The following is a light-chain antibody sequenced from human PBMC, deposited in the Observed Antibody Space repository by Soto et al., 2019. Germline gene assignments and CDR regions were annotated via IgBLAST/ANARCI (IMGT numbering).Light chain of an antibody. CDR2: GNS. Sequence: QSLLTQPPSLSGAPGQRVTISCTGSSSNIGAGYDVHWYQQLPGTAPKLLIYGNSNRPSGVPDRFSGPKSGTSASLAITGLQAEDEADYYCQSYDSSLSGYVFGTGTKVTVL. V-gene: IGLV1-40*01. CDR1: SSNIGAGYD. CDR3: QSYDSSLSGYV. J-gene: IGLJ1*01.